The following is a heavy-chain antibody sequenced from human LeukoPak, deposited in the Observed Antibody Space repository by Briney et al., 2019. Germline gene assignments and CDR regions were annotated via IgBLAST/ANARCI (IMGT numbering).Heavy chain of an antibody. CDR3: ARRYYYGSGSYYNWFDP. V-gene: IGHV5-51*01. CDR1: GYSFTSYW. CDR2: IYPGDSDT. D-gene: IGHD3-10*01. J-gene: IGHJ5*02. Sequence: GEPLNISGKGSGYSFTSYWIGWVRQMPGKGLEWMGIIYPGDSDTRYSPSFQCQVTISADKSITTAYLQWSSLKASDTAMYYCARRYYYGSGSYYNWFDPWGQGTLVTVSS.